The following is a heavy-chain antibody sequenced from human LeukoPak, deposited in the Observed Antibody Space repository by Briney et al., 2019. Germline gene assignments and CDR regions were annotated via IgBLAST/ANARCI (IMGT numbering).Heavy chain of an antibody. Sequence: PGGSLRLSCAVSGFTFSSEAMGWVRQLPGGGLEWVSTISPAGGTTYYAESMKGRFTISGDNSKSTLYLQMNSLRVEDTAVYYCTKVRSGSSSWALRVFDYWGQGALVTVSS. CDR2: ISPAGGTT. D-gene: IGHD6-13*01. J-gene: IGHJ4*02. V-gene: IGHV3-23*01. CDR1: GFTFSSEA. CDR3: TKVRSGSSSWALRVFDY.